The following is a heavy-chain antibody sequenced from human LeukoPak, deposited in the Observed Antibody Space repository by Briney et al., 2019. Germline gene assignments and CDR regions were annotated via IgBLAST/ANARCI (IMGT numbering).Heavy chain of an antibody. J-gene: IGHJ6*04. CDR2: ISYDGSNK. CDR3: AKPSDV. CDR1: GFTFSSYG. Sequence: GGTLRLSCAASGFTFSSYGMHWVRQAPGKGLEWVAVISYDGSNKYYADSVKGRFTISRDNSKNTLYLQMNSLRAEDTAVYYCAKPSDVWGKGTTVTVSS. V-gene: IGHV3-30*18.